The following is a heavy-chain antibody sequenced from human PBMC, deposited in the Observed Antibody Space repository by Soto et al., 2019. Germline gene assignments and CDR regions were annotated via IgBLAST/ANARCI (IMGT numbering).Heavy chain of an antibody. J-gene: IGHJ4*02. CDR3: ARDRWVGATTSHYFDY. CDR2: IIPIFGTA. D-gene: IGHD1-26*01. Sequence: SVEACCEESRGSLGSCSIWWVRQSPGQGLEWMGGIIPIFGTANYAQKFQGRVTITADESTSTAYMELSSLRSEDTAVYYCARDRWVGATTSHYFDYWGQGTLVTGSS. CDR1: RGSLGSCS. V-gene: IGHV1-69*13.